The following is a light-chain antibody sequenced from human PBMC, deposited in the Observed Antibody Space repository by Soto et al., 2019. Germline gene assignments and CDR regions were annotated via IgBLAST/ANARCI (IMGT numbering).Light chain of an antibody. Sequence: QPVLTQSPSAPASLGASVKLTCTLSSGHSSYAIAWHQQQPEKGPRYLMKLNSDGSHSKGDGIPDRFSGSSSGAERYLTISSLQSEDEADYYCQTWGTGALWVFGGGTKLTV. CDR3: QTWGTGALWV. CDR2: LNSDGSH. V-gene: IGLV4-69*01. J-gene: IGLJ3*02. CDR1: SGHSSYA.